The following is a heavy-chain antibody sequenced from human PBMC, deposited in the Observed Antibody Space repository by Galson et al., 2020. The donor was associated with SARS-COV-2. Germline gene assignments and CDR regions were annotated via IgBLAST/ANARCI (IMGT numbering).Heavy chain of an antibody. D-gene: IGHD3-3*01. CDR1: GRSIRSSSYY. CDR3: ARVVDSTMFGVVIMGDAFDM. J-gene: IGHJ3*02. CDR2: IYYSGST. V-gene: IGHV4-39*01. Sequence: SETLSLTCTVSGRSIRSSSYYWGWIRQPPGKGLEWIGSIYYSGSTYYNPSLKSRVTISVDTSKNQFSLKLSSVTAADTAVYCCARVVDSTMFGVVIMGDAFDMWGRGTMVTVSS.